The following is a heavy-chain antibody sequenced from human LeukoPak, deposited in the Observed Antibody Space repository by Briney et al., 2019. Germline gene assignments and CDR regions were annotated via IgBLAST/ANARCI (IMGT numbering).Heavy chain of an antibody. J-gene: IGHJ6*04. CDR3: AELGITMIGGV. D-gene: IGHD3-10*02. Sequence: PGGSLRLSCAVSGFTFSSYSMSWVRQAPGKGLEWVSAISGSGDSTYYADSVKGRFTISRDNSKNTLYLQMNSLRVEDTAVYYCAELGITMIGGVWGKGTTVTISS. CDR1: GFTFSSYS. CDR2: ISGSGDST. V-gene: IGHV3-23*01.